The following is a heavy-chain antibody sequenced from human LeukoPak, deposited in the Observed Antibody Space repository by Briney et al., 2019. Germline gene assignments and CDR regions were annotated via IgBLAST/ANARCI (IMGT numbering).Heavy chain of an antibody. CDR2: IYSGGNT. V-gene: IGHV3-53*01. J-gene: IGHJ4*02. D-gene: IGHD6-13*01. Sequence: GGSLRLSCAASGFTFSGSAMHWVRQASGKGLEWVSVIYSGGNTYYADSVKGRFTISRDNSKNRLYLQMNSLRAEDTAVYYCASGRTAGYYWGQGTLVTVSS. CDR3: ASGRTAGYY. CDR1: GFTFSGSA.